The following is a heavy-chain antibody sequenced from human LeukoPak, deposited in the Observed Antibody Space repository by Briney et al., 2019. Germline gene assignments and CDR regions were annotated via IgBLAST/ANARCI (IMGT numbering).Heavy chain of an antibody. D-gene: IGHD3-10*01. CDR3: ARDDRYCAFDI. V-gene: IGHV1-69*05. CDR2: IIPIFGTA. J-gene: IGHJ3*02. Sequence: SVKVSCKASGGTFTRYAISWVRQAPGQGLEWMGGIIPIFGTADYPPKFQGRVTITTDESTSTAYMELSRLRAEDTAVEYCARDDRYCAFDIWGQGTMVTVSS. CDR1: GGTFTRYA.